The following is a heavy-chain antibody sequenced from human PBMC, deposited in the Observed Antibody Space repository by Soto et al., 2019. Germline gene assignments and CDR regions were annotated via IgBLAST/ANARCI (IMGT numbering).Heavy chain of an antibody. V-gene: IGHV3-15*01. CDR2: IKSRTDGGTT. J-gene: IGHJ2*01. Sequence: EVQLVESGGGLVRPGESLRLSCAASGFTFTNAWIHWVRQAPGKGLEWVGRIKSRTDGGTTDLAAPVKGRFTLSRDDSKDTVYLQMNSLKSEDSAVYYCARLHGYYYGSGSYLGHWYFDLWGRGTLVTVSS. D-gene: IGHD3-10*01. CDR3: ARLHGYYYGSGSYLGHWYFDL. CDR1: GFTFTNAW.